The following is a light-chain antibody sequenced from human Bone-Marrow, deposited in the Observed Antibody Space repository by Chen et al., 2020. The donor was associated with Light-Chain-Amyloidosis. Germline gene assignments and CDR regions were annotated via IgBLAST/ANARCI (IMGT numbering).Light chain of an antibody. Sequence: SYELTQPPSVSVSPGQTARITCSGDDLPTKYAYWYQQKPGQAPLLVIHRDTERPSGISERFSGYSSGTTATLTISGVQAEDEADDHCQSADSSGTYEVIFGGGTKLTVL. CDR1: DLPTKY. CDR2: RDT. CDR3: QSADSSGTYEVI. J-gene: IGLJ2*01. V-gene: IGLV3-25*03.